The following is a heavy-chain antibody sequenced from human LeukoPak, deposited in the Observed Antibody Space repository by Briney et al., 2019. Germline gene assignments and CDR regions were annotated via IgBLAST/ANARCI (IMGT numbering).Heavy chain of an antibody. CDR2: IYHSGST. D-gene: IGHD1-26*01. CDR1: GYSISSGYY. V-gene: IGHV4-38-2*01. J-gene: IGHJ6*03. CDR3: ARHFPRSYGVGYMDV. Sequence: SETLSLTCAVSGYSISSGYYWGWIRQPPGKGLEWIGSIYHSGSTYYNPSLKGRVTISVDTSKNQFSLKLSSVTAADTAVYYCARHFPRSYGVGYMDVWGKGTTVTVSS.